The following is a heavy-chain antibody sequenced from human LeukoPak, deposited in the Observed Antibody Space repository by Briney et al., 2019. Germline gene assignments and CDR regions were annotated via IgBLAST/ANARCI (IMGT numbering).Heavy chain of an antibody. CDR1: RFTFSTYG. CDR2: IRYDGNKE. CDR3: AKDDPFFDY. J-gene: IGHJ4*02. V-gene: IGHV3-30*02. Sequence: PGGSLRLSCAASRFTFSTYGMHWVRQAPGKGLEWVAFIRYDGNKENYADSVKGRFTISRDNSKSTVYLQMDSLRTEDTAVYYCAKDDPFFDYWGQGTLVTVSS.